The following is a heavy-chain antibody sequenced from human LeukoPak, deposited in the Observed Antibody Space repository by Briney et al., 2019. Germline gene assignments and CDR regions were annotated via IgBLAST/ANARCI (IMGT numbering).Heavy chain of an antibody. CDR3: ARATVVGGDGYNHFDY. CDR2: IIPIFGTA. V-gene: IGHV1-69*13. Sequence: SVKVSCNASGGTFSSYAISWVRQAPGQGLEWMGGIIPIFGTANYAQKFQGRVTITADESTSTAYMELSSLRSEDTAVYYCARATVVGGDGYNHFDYWGQGTLVTVSS. D-gene: IGHD5-24*01. CDR1: GGTFSSYA. J-gene: IGHJ4*02.